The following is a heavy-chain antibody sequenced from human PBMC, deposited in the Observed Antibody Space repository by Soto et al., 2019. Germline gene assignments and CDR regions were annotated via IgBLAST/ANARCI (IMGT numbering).Heavy chain of an antibody. J-gene: IGHJ4*02. D-gene: IGHD3-22*01. CDR1: GGSISSGGYY. Sequence: SETLSLTCSVSGGSISSGGYYWSWIRQPPGKGLEWIGYIYYSGSTYYNPSLKSRVTISLDTSKNQFSLKLSSVTAADTAVYYCARTYYYDSSGYSFDYWGQGTLVTVSS. V-gene: IGHV4-30-4*01. CDR2: IYYSGST. CDR3: ARTYYYDSSGYSFDY.